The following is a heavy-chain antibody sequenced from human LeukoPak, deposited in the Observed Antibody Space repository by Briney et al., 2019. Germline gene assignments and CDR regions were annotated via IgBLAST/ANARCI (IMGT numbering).Heavy chain of an antibody. CDR3: ARDAATTVTTD. J-gene: IGHJ4*02. V-gene: IGHV1-2*02. CDR1: GYTFTGFY. D-gene: IGHD4-11*01. Sequence: ASVSVSCKTSGYTFTGFYLHWVRQAPGQGLEWMGWINPNSGGRNYAQKFQGRVTMTRDTSISTAYMELRRLRSDDTAVYVCARDAATTVTTDWGQGTLVTVSS. CDR2: INPNSGGR.